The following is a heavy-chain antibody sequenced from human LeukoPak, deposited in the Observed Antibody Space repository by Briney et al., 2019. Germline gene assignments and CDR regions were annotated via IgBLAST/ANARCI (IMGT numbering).Heavy chain of an antibody. CDR1: GYTFTSYY. J-gene: IGHJ4*02. CDR3: ARDLSGDYGVDY. V-gene: IGHV1-46*01. CDR2: INPSGGST. Sequence: ASVKVSCKACGYTFTSYYMHWVRQAPGQGLEWMGIINPSGGSTSHAQKFQGRVTMTRDTSTSTVYMELSSLRSEDTAVYYCARDLSGDYGVDYWGQGTLVTVSS. D-gene: IGHD4-17*01.